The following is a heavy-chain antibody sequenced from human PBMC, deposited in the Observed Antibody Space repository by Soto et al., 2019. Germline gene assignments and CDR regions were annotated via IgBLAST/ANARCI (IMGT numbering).Heavy chain of an antibody. CDR2: IWYDGSNK. Sequence: GGSLRLSCAASGFTFSSYGMHWVRQAPGKGLEWVAVIWYDGSNKYYADSVKGRFTISRDNSKNTLYLQMNSLRAEDTAVYYCARDPLWFGELLHYYFDYWGQGTLVTVSS. CDR1: GFTFSSYG. V-gene: IGHV3-33*01. CDR3: ARDPLWFGELLHYYFDY. J-gene: IGHJ4*02. D-gene: IGHD3-10*01.